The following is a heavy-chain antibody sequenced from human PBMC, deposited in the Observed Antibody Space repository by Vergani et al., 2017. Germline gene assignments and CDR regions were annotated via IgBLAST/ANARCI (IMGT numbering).Heavy chain of an antibody. J-gene: IGHJ4*02. CDR3: ASPQFRGSGSYYAPFDY. Sequence: QVQLVQSGAEVKKPGSSVKVSCKASGGTFSSYAISWVRQAPGQGLEWMGGIIPIFGTANYAQKFQGRVTITADESTSTAYMELSSLRSEDTAVYYCASPQFRGSGSYYAPFDYWGQGTLVTVSS. CDR2: IIPIFGTA. CDR1: GGTFSSYA. D-gene: IGHD3-10*01. V-gene: IGHV1-69*12.